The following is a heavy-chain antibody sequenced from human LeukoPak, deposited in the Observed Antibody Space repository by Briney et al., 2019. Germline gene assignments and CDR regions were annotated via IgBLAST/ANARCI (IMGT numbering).Heavy chain of an antibody. V-gene: IGHV3-33*01. CDR1: GFTFSSYG. J-gene: IGHJ4*02. CDR3: AREQLTAYYFDY. Sequence: GGSLRLPCAASGFTFSSYGMHWVRQAPGKGLEWVAVIWYDGSYKFYADFVKGRFTISRDNSKNTLYLQMNSLRAEDTAVYFCAREQLTAYYFDYWGQGTLVTVSS. D-gene: IGHD1-1*01. CDR2: IWYDGSYK.